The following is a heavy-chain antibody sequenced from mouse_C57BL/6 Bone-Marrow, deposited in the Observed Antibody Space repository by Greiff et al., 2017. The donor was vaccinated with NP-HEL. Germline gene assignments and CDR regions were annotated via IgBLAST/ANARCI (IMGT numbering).Heavy chain of an antibody. Sequence: EVQLVESEGGLVQPGSSMKLSCTASGFTFSDYYMAWVRQVPEKGLEWVANINYDGSSTYYLDSLKSRFIISRDNAKNILYLQMSSLKSEDTATYYCAREDYSNFYYAMNYWGQGTSVTVSS. V-gene: IGHV5-16*01. J-gene: IGHJ4*01. CDR3: AREDYSNFYYAMNY. D-gene: IGHD2-5*01. CDR2: INYDGSST. CDR1: GFTFSDYY.